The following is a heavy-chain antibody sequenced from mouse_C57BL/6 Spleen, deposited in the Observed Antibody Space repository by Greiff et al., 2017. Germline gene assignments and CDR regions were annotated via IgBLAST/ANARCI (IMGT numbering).Heavy chain of an antibody. J-gene: IGHJ4*01. CDR2: INPSSGYT. CDR3: ARSDGYGRYAMDY. CDR1: GYTFTSYW. Sequence: VQLQQSGAELAKPGASVKLSCKASGYTFTSYWMHWVKQRPGQGLEWIGYINPSSGYTKYNQKFKDKVTLTADKSSSTAYMQLSSLTYEDSAIYYCARSDGYGRYAMDYWGQGTSVTVSS. D-gene: IGHD2-2*01. V-gene: IGHV1-7*01.